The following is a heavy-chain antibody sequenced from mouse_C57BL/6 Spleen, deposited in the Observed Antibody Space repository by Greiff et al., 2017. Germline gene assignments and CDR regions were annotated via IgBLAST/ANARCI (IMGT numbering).Heavy chain of an antibody. D-gene: IGHD2-4*01. CDR1: GYTFTSYW. CDR2: IYPGSGST. Sequence: QVQLQQPGAELVKPGASVKMSCKASGYTFTSYWITWVKQRPGQGLEWIGDIYPGSGSTNYNEKFKSKATLTVDTASSTAYMQLSSLTSEDSAVYYCARGGNDYAPYLYFDVWGTGTTVTVSS. CDR3: ARGGNDYAPYLYFDV. J-gene: IGHJ1*03. V-gene: IGHV1-55*01.